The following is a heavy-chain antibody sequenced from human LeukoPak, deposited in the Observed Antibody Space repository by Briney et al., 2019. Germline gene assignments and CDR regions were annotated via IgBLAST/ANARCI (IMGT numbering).Heavy chain of an antibody. CDR1: GFTFSSYS. J-gene: IGHJ6*02. Sequence: GGSLRLSCAASGFTFSSYSMKWVRQAPGKGLEWVSSISSSSSYIYYADSVKGRFTISRDSAKNSLYLKMTSLRAEDTAVYYCARASSGYCSGGSCLWYYYGMDVWGQGTTVTVSS. D-gene: IGHD2-15*01. CDR3: ARASSGYCSGGSCLWYYYGMDV. V-gene: IGHV3-21*01. CDR2: ISSSSSYI.